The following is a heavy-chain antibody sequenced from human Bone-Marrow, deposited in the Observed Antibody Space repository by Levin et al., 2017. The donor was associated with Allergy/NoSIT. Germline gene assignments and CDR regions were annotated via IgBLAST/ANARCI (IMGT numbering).Heavy chain of an antibody. V-gene: IGHV4-61*01. J-gene: IGHJ4*02. Sequence: SQTLSLTCTVSGGSFTSGNYFWSWIRQPPGKGLEWIGYVSYSGSTNYNPSLNSRVTISLDTSKSQFSLKLSSVTAADTAVYYCARGYLFAPMYYFDYWGQGTLVTVSS. D-gene: IGHD3-10*02. CDR1: GGSFTSGNYF. CDR3: ARGYLFAPMYYFDY. CDR2: VSYSGST.